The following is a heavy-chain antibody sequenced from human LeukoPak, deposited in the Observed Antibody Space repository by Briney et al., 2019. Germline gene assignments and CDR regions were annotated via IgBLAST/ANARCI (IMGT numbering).Heavy chain of an antibody. CDR1: GFTFRNYA. Sequence: GGSLRRSCVASGFTFRNYAMSWVRQAPGKGLEWVSGLNIDGGGTDYADSVKGRVTISSDNSRNTVYLEMNSLRDEDTAVYYCAKASGSSGHSFGYGMDVWGQGTTVTVSS. CDR2: LNIDGGGT. J-gene: IGHJ6*02. V-gene: IGHV3-23*01. D-gene: IGHD6-19*01. CDR3: AKASGSSGHSFGYGMDV.